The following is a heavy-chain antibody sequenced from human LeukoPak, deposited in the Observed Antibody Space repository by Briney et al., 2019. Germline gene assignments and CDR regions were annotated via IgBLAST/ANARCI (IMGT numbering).Heavy chain of an antibody. CDR1: GFTVSSNS. J-gene: IGHJ4*02. CDR3: ARDRTYYFDY. V-gene: IGHV3-53*01. Sequence: GGSLRLSCTVSGFTVSSNSMSWVRQAPGKGLEWVSFIYSDNTHYSDSVKGRFTISRDNSKNTLYLQMNSLRAGDTAVYYCARDRTYYFDYWGQGTLVTVSS. CDR2: IYSDNT.